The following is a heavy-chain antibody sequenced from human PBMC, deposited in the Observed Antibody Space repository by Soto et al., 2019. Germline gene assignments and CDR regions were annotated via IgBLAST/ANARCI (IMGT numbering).Heavy chain of an antibody. Sequence: HLQESGPGLVKPSETLSLTCTASGGSISSNNKYLSWIRQPPGKGLEWIGSISYSGSTYYSPSLKSRSTISVDTSKNQFSLKLTSATAADTAVYHCGRGGGIGVSDTWGQGTLVTVYS. J-gene: IGHJ4*02. D-gene: IGHD6-19*01. V-gene: IGHV4-39*01. CDR1: GGSISSNNKY. CDR2: ISYSGST. CDR3: GRGGGIGVSDT.